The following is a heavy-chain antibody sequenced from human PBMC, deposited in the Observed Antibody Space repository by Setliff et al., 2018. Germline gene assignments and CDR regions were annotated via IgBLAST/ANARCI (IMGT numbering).Heavy chain of an antibody. CDR3: AKRGPYCSGGTCHYYFDY. Sequence: ASVKVSCKASGYTFISYDISWVRQAPGQGLEWMGWISIDDDKTKYAQKFQGRVTITADESTSTAYMELRSLRSEDTAVYYCAKRGPYCSGGTCHYYFDYWGQGTLVTVSS. J-gene: IGHJ4*02. D-gene: IGHD2-15*01. CDR2: ISIDDDKT. CDR1: GYTFISYD. V-gene: IGHV1-18*01.